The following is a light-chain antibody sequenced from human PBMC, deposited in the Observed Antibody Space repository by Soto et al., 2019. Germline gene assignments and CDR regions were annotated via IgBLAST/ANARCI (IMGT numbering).Light chain of an antibody. V-gene: IGKV1-39*01. Sequence: DIQMTQSPSSLSASLAARVTITCRVSQSISGYLNWYQQTPGKAPKLLIYAASSLQSGVPSRFSGSGSGTHVTLTIISLQPEDFATYYCQQSYSTPRTFGQGTKVDI. CDR3: QQSYSTPRT. J-gene: IGKJ1*01. CDR1: QSISGY. CDR2: AAS.